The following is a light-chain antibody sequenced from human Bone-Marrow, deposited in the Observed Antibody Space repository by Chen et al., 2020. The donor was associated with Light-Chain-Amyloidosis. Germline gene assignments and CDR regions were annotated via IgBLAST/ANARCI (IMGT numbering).Light chain of an antibody. CDR1: DLPTKY. Sequence: SYELTQPPSVSPSPGQTARVTGPGADLPTKYAYLYQQKPGQAPGLVIHRDTERPSGISERFSGSSSGTTATLTISGVQAEDEADYHCQSADSSGTYEVIFGGGTKLTVL. V-gene: IGLV3-25*03. CDR2: RDT. J-gene: IGLJ2*01. CDR3: QSADSSGTYEVI.